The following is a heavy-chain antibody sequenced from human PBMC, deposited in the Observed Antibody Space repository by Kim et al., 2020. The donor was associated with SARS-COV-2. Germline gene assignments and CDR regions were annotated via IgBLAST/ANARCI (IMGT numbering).Heavy chain of an antibody. D-gene: IGHD3-3*01. V-gene: IGHV4-34*01. CDR3: ARERRITIFGVVISVRGGFDY. CDR2: INHSGST. CDR1: GGSFSGYY. Sequence: SETLSLTCAVYGGSFSGYYWSWIRQPPGKGLEWIGEINHSGSTNYNPSLKSRVTISVDTSKNHFSLKLSSVTAADTAVYYCARERRITIFGVVISVRGGFDYGGQGTLVTVSS. J-gene: IGHJ4*02.